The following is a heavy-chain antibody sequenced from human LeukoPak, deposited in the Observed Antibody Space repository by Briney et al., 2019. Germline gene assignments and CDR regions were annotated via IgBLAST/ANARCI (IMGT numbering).Heavy chain of an antibody. D-gene: IGHD5-12*01. V-gene: IGHV4-34*01. J-gene: IGHJ4*02. Sequence: PSETLSLTCTVSGGSISSYYWSWIRQPPGKGLEWIGEINHSGSTNYNPSLKSRVTISVDTSKNQFSLRLSSVTAADTAVYYCARGVEYSGYEKTLFDYWGQGTLVTVSS. CDR1: GGSISSYY. CDR2: INHSGST. CDR3: ARGVEYSGYEKTLFDY.